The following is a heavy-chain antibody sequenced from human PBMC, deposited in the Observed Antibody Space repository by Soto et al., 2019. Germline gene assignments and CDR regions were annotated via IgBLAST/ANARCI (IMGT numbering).Heavy chain of an antibody. CDR1: GGSINSVDYY. V-gene: IGHV4-30-4*01. Sequence: SETLSLTCTVSGGSINSVDYYWSWIRQPPGKGLEWIGYIYYSGSTDYNPSLESRVAISVDTSKNQFSLKLSSVTAADTAVYYCARVLLNYHILTAYTSYYFDYWGQGTLVTVSS. D-gene: IGHD3-9*01. CDR2: IYYSGST. CDR3: ARVLLNYHILTAYTSYYFDY. J-gene: IGHJ4*02.